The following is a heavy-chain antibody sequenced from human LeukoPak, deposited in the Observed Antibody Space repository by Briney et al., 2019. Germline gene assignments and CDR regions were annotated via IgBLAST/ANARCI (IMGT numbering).Heavy chain of an antibody. V-gene: IGHV3-7*01. CDR2: INEDGGER. J-gene: IGHJ4*02. CDR1: GFTLSRYW. Sequence: PGGSLRFSCAASGFTLSRYWMSWVRQAPGKGLEWVANINEDGGERHYVDTVKGRFTISRDNAKNSLYLQMNSLRAGDTAVYYCARGGNLENWGRGTLVTVSS. D-gene: IGHD1-14*01. CDR3: ARGGNLEN.